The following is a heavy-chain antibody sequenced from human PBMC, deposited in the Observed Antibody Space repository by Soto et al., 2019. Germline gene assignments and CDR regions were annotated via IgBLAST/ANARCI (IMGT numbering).Heavy chain of an antibody. CDR1: GFTFTNYV. J-gene: IGHJ4*02. V-gene: IGHV3-23*01. CDR3: AKDFYRDAYTTGFFDY. Sequence: EVQVLESGGGLVQPGGSLRLSCAASGFTFTNYVMTWVRQAPGKGLEWVSSISGSGTITYYADSVKGRFTISRDNSKNTLSLQMNSLRAEDTAVYYCAKDFYRDAYTTGFFDYWGQGTLVTVSS. CDR2: ISGSGTIT. D-gene: IGHD4-4*01.